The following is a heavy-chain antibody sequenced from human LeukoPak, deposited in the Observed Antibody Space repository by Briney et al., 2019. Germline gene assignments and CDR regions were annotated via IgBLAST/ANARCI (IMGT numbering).Heavy chain of an antibody. D-gene: IGHD3-10*01. V-gene: IGHV1-46*01. Sequence: GASVKVSCKSSGYSFTSYYMHWLRQAPGQGLEWMGIINPSGGSTSYAQKFQGRVTMTRDTSTSTVYMELSSLRSEDTAVYYCARDFYGSGSYYNWFDPWGQGTLVTVSS. J-gene: IGHJ5*02. CDR2: INPSGGST. CDR1: GYSFTSYY. CDR3: ARDFYGSGSYYNWFDP.